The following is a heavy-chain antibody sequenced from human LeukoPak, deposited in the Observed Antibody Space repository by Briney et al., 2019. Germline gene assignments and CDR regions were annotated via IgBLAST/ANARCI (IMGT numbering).Heavy chain of an antibody. CDR2: IYYSGST. V-gene: IGHV4-59*01. Sequence: PSETLSLTCTVSGGSISSYYWSWIRQPPGKGLEWIGYIYYSGSTNYNPSLKSRVTISVDTSKNQFSLKLSSVTAADTAVYYCARVRWQLVFDYWGQGTLVTVSS. CDR1: GGSISSYY. D-gene: IGHD5-24*01. J-gene: IGHJ4*02. CDR3: ARVRWQLVFDY.